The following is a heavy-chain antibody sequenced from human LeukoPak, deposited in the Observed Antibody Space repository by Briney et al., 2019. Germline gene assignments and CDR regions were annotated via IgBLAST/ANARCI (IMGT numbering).Heavy chain of an antibody. Sequence: ASVKVSCKVSGYSLIEVAMHWVRQAPGKGLEWVGSLDPEDGEDGETHYAQKFQGRVTMTEDASTDTAYMELTSLSSEDTALYYCAMTDRYAGRPFDYWGQGTLVTVSS. V-gene: IGHV1-24*01. J-gene: IGHJ4*02. CDR1: GYSLIEVA. D-gene: IGHD3-9*01. CDR2: LDPEDGEDGET. CDR3: AMTDRYAGRPFDY.